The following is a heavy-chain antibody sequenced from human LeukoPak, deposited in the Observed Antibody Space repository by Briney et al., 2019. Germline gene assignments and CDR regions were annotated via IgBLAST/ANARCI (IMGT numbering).Heavy chain of an antibody. CDR2: IYSGGST. Sequence: GGSLRLSCAASGFTVSSNYMSWVRQAPGKGLERVSVIYSGGSTYYADSVKGRFTISRDNSKNTLYLQMNSLRAEDTAVYYCARGVAAAGTFDYWGQGTLVTVSS. CDR1: GFTVSSNY. D-gene: IGHD6-13*01. J-gene: IGHJ4*02. CDR3: ARGVAAAGTFDY. V-gene: IGHV3-66*01.